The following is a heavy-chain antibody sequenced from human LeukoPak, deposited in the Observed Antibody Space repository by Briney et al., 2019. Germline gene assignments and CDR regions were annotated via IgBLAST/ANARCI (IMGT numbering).Heavy chain of an antibody. CDR1: GFTFSSYT. D-gene: IGHD3-22*01. CDR2: ISSSNSYI. CDR3: ARSSQGDSSGYWWDY. V-gene: IGHV3-21*01. Sequence: PGGSLRLSCAASGFTFSSYTMNWVRRAPGKGLEWVSSISSSNSYIYYADSVKGRFTISRDNAKNSLYLQMNSLRAEDTAVYYCARSSQGDSSGYWWDYWGQGTLVTVSS. J-gene: IGHJ4*02.